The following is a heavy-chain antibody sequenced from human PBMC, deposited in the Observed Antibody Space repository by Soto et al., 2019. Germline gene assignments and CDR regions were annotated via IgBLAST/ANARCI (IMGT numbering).Heavy chain of an antibody. CDR3: ARENSSSRNYYYYGMDG. CDR2: IWYDGSNK. Sequence: QPGGSLRLSCAASGFTFSSYGMHWVRQAPGKGLEWVAVIWYDGSNKYYADSVKGRFTISRDNSKNTLYLQMNSLRAEGTAVYYCARENSSSRNYYYYGMDGWGQGTTVTLSS. V-gene: IGHV3-33*01. D-gene: IGHD6-13*01. CDR1: GFTFSSYG. J-gene: IGHJ6*02.